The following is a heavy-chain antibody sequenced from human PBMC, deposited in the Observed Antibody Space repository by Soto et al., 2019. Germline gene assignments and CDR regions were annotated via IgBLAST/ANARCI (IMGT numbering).Heavy chain of an antibody. CDR2: IYYSGST. J-gene: IGHJ5*02. CDR1: GGSISSYY. Sequence: QVQLQESGPGLVKPSETLSLTCTVSGGSISSYYWSWIRQPPGKGLEWIGYIYYSGSTNYNPSLKSRVTISVDTSKNQFSLKLSSVTAADTAVYYCARDRDHWNDAYWFDPWGQGTLVTVSS. D-gene: IGHD1-1*01. V-gene: IGHV4-59*01. CDR3: ARDRDHWNDAYWFDP.